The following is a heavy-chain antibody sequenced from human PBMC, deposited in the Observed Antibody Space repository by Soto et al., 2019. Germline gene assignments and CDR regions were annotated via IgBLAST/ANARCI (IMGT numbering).Heavy chain of an antibody. CDR1: GFTLSSYA. CDR2: ISGSGGST. Sequence: EVQLLESGGGLIQAGGSLRLSCAASGFTLSSYAMSWVRQAPGKGLEWVLAISGSGGSTYYADSVKGRFTISRDNSKNTLYLQMNGLRAEDTAVYYCAKEKMGDSGSYTLGYYYYGMDVWGQGTTVTVPS. J-gene: IGHJ6*02. V-gene: IGHV3-23*01. CDR3: AKEKMGDSGSYTLGYYYYGMDV. D-gene: IGHD3-10*01.